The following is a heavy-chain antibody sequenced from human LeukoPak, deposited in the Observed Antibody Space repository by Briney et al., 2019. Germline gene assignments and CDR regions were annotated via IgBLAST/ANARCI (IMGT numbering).Heavy chain of an antibody. D-gene: IGHD6-19*01. CDR2: INTDGTVT. CDR1: GFTFSKYW. J-gene: IGHJ4*02. CDR3: ATKQWLAPPPDS. Sequence: GGPLRLSCAASGFTFSKYWMLWVRQAPGKGLESVSRINTDGTVTTYADSVKGRFTVSRDNTTNRMFLQMNSVRDEDTAVYYCATKQWLAPPPDSWGQGTPVTVSS. V-gene: IGHV3-74*01.